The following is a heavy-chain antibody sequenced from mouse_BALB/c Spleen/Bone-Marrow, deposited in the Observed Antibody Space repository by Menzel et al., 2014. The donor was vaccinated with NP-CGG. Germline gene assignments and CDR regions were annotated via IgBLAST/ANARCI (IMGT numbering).Heavy chain of an antibody. Sequence: VHVKQSGAELVKPGASVKLSCTASGFNIKDTYMHWVKQRPEQGLEWIGRIDPANGNTKYDPKFQGKATITADTSSNTAYLQLSSLTSEDTAVYYCAVYDYEGFAYWGQGTLVTVFA. CDR3: AVYDYEGFAY. D-gene: IGHD2-4*01. V-gene: IGHV14-3*02. CDR1: GFNIKDTY. CDR2: IDPANGNT. J-gene: IGHJ3*01.